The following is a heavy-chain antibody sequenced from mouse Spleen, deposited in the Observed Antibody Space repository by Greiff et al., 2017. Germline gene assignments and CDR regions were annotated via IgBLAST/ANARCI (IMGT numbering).Heavy chain of an antibody. CDR3: ARLTGWFAY. D-gene: IGHD4-1*01. Sequence: QVQLQQSGPELVKPGASVKISCKASGYAFSSSWMNWVKQRPGKGLEWIGRIYPGDGDTNYNGKFKGKATLTADKSSSTAYMQLSSLTSEDSAVYFCARLTGWFAYWGQGTLVTVSA. CDR1: GYAFSSSW. J-gene: IGHJ3*01. CDR2: IYPGDGDT. V-gene: IGHV1-82*01.